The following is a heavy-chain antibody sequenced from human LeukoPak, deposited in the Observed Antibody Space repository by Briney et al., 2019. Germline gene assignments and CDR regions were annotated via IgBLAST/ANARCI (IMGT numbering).Heavy chain of an antibody. Sequence: GGSRRPCCSASGFTFRHYAIHWVRHAPEERLEWASVISGSVICIIYAPSVTGRFTISTNNSLNTLYLQMNTLRAEDTAISYCAKRPSYHCSGFDHWGQRALV. CDR3: AKRPSYHCSGFDH. D-gene: IGHD3-10*01. V-gene: IGHV3-23*01. J-gene: IGHJ4*02. CDR1: GFTFRHYA. CDR2: ISGSVICI.